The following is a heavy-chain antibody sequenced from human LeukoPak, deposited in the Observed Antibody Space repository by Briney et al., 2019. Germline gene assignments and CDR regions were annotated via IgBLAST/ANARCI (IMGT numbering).Heavy chain of an antibody. V-gene: IGHV3-23*01. CDR2: ISGSGGST. CDR1: GFTFSSYA. D-gene: IGHD2-2*02. Sequence: RGSPRLSCAASGFTFSSYAMSWVRQAPGKGLGWVSAISGSGGSTYYADSVKGRFTISRDNSKNTLYLQMNSLRAEDTAVYYCAKEYCSSTSCYIVDYWGQGTLVTVSS. CDR3: AKEYCSSTSCYIVDY. J-gene: IGHJ4*02.